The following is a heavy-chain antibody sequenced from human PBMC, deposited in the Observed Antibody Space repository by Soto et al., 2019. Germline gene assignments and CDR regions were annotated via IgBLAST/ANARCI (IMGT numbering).Heavy chain of an antibody. D-gene: IGHD3-10*01. V-gene: IGHV1-69*13. J-gene: IGHJ6*02. CDR1: GGTFSSYA. Sequence: SVKVSCKASGGTFSSYAISWVRQAPGQGLEWMGGIIPIFGTANYAQKFQGRVTITADESTSTAYMELSSLRSEDTAVYYCAGGANYYGSGSFPLVPQAYYYYYGMDVWGQGTTVTVSS. CDR2: IIPIFGTA. CDR3: AGGANYYGSGSFPLVPQAYYYYYGMDV.